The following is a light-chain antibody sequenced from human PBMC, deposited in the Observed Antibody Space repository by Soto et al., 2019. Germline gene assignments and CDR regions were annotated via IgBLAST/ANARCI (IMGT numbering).Light chain of an antibody. V-gene: IGKV2-28*01. CDR2: LGS. J-gene: IGKJ5*01. CDR3: MQVLQPRIT. Sequence: DIVMTQSPLSLPVTPGEPASISCRSSQSLLQSNGYNYLDWYLQKPGQSPQVLIYLGSNRASGVPDRFSGSGSGTDFTLKISRVEAEDVGVYYCMQVLQPRITFGQGTRLEIK. CDR1: QSLLQSNGYNY.